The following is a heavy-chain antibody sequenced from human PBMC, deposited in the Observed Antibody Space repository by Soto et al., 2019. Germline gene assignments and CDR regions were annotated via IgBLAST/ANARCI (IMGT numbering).Heavy chain of an antibody. CDR1: GFTFSSSF. D-gene: IGHD6-19*01. Sequence: LRLSCVASGFTFSSSFMGWVRQAPGKGLEWVANINQDGGGTYYVDSVEGRFTISRDNAKDSLYLQMNSLRGEDTAVYYCARYFRGSGRYFFDYWGQGTLVTVSS. J-gene: IGHJ4*02. CDR3: ARYFRGSGRYFFDY. V-gene: IGHV3-7*03. CDR2: INQDGGGT.